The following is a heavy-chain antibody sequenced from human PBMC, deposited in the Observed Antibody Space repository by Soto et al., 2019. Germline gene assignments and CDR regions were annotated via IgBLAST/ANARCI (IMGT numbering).Heavy chain of an antibody. V-gene: IGHV4-34*01. CDR2: INHSGST. CDR3: ARGGRYGSGSYYQLLPRGGFDP. Sequence: SETLSLTCAVYGGSFSGYYWSWIRQPPGKGLEWIGEINHSGSTNYNPSLKSRVTISVDTSKNQFSLKLSSVTAADTAVYYCARGGRYGSGSYYQLLPRGGFDPWGQGTLVTVSS. D-gene: IGHD3-10*01. J-gene: IGHJ5*02. CDR1: GGSFSGYY.